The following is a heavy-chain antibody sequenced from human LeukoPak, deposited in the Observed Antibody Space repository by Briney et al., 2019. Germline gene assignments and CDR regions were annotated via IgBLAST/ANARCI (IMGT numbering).Heavy chain of an antibody. CDR3: ARVTMVRGVIRGFDP. CDR1: GGSISSGSYY. V-gene: IGHV4-61*02. Sequence: SQTLSLTCTVSGGSISSGSYYWSWIRQPAGKGLEWIGRIYTSGSTNYNPSLKSRVTISADTSKNQFSLKLSSVTAADTAVYYCARVTMVRGVIRGFDPWGQGTLVTVSS. CDR2: IYTSGST. J-gene: IGHJ5*02. D-gene: IGHD3-10*01.